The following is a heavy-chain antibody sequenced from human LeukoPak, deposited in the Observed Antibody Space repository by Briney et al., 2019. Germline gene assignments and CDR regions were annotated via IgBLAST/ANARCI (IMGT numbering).Heavy chain of an antibody. D-gene: IGHD6-19*01. V-gene: IGHV3-23*01. CDR1: GFTFSDYA. J-gene: IGHJ4*02. CDR3: AKRGPGPVAGSYDY. CDR2: LGARGDT. Sequence: GGSLRLSCAASGFTFSDYAMNWVRQTPGKGLEWISALGARGDTFYADSVEGRFTISRDNSNNAAHLQMNSLRPDDTAIYYCAKRGPGPVAGSYDYWGQGTLVTVSS.